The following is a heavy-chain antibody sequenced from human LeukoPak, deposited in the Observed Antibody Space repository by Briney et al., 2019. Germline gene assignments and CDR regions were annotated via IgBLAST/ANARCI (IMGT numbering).Heavy chain of an antibody. CDR3: ARGKDHYYDSSGYPDYYYYTMDV. CDR1: GYTFTGYF. CDR2: INPYSGDT. J-gene: IGHJ6*02. Sequence: ASVKVSCKASGYTFTGYFMHWVRQAPGQGLEWMGWINPYSGDTNYAQKFQGRVTMTRDTSISTAFMGLSRLRSDDTAVYYCARGKDHYYDSSGYPDYYYYTMDVWGQGTTVTVSS. D-gene: IGHD3-22*01. V-gene: IGHV1-2*02.